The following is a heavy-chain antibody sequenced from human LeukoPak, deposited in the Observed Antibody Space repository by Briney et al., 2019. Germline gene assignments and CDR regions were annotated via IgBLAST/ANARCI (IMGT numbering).Heavy chain of an antibody. CDR1: GFTFSSYW. V-gene: IGHV3-7*03. J-gene: IGHJ4*02. D-gene: IGHD6-19*01. CDR2: IKQDGSEK. Sequence: GGSLRLSCAASGFTFSSYWMSWVRQAPGKGLEWVANIKQDGSEKVYVDSLKGRFTISRDNAKNSLYLQMNSLRAEDTAVYYCAKAPYSSGWYFDYWGQGTLVTVSS. CDR3: AKAPYSSGWYFDY.